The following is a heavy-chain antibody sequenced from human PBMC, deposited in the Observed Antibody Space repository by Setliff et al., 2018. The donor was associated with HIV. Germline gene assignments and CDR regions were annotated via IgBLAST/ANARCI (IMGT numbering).Heavy chain of an antibody. D-gene: IGHD3-22*01. CDR1: GGSFSGYY. Sequence: SETLSLTCAVYGGSFSGYYWTWIRQPPGKGLEWIGQINHSGSTNHNPSLKSRVAISVDTSKNQFSLKLTSVTAADTALYFCARQFGSGFYFDYWGRGTLVTVSS. CDR2: INHSGST. CDR3: ARQFGSGFYFDY. V-gene: IGHV4-34*01. J-gene: IGHJ4*02.